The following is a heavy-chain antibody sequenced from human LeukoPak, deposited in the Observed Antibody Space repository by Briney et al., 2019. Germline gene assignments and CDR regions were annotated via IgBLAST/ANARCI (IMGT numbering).Heavy chain of an antibody. V-gene: IGHV1-2*02. CDR1: GYTFTGYY. J-gene: IGHJ3*02. CDR2: INPNSGGT. Sequence: VASVTVSCKASGYTFTGYYMHWVRQAPGQGLEWMGWINPNSGGTNCAQKFQGRVTMTRDTSISTAYMELSRLRSDDTAVYYCASSSGGDYYDSSGYYPNDAFDIWGQGTMVTVSS. CDR3: ASSSGGDYYDSSGYYPNDAFDI. D-gene: IGHD3-22*01.